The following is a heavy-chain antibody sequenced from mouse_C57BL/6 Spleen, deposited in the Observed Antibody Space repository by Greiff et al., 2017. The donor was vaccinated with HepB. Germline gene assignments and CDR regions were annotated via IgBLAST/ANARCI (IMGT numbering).Heavy chain of an antibody. CDR3: APITTGDY. V-gene: IGHV1-4*01. J-gene: IGHJ2*01. CDR2: INPSRGDT. CDR1: GYTFTSYT. Sequence: QVQLQQSRAELARPGASVKMSCKASGYTFTSYTMHGVKQRPGQGLEWIGYINPSRGDTKYNQKFKDKDTLTADKSSSTAYMQLSRLTSEDSSAYYCAPITTGDYWGQGTTLTVSS. D-gene: IGHD1-1*01.